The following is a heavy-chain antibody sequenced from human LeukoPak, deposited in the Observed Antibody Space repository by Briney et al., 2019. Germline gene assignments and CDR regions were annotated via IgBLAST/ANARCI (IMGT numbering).Heavy chain of an antibody. CDR2: INEDGTNK. D-gene: IGHD2/OR15-2a*01. V-gene: IGHV3-7*01. J-gene: IGHJ4*02. CDR1: GFTFSRYW. Sequence: PGGSLRLSCAASGFTFSRYWMTWVRQPPGKGLEWVANINEDGTNKNYVDSAKGRFTISKDNAKNTVYLQTNSLRAEETAVYYCVSFYEKYWGRGTLVTVSS. CDR3: VSFYEKY.